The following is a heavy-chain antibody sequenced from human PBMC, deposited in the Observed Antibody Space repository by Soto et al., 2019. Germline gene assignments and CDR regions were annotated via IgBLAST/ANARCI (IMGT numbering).Heavy chain of an antibody. J-gene: IGHJ6*02. Sequence: GGSLRLSCAASGFTFSSYDMHWVRQATGKGLEWVSAIGTAGDTYYPGSVKGRFTISRENAKNSLYLQMNSLRAGDTAVYYCARELRSPKSGYDYYYYYGMDVWGQGTTVTVSS. CDR2: IGTAGDT. CDR1: GFTFSSYD. CDR3: ARELRSPKSGYDYYYYYGMDV. D-gene: IGHD5-12*01. V-gene: IGHV3-13*01.